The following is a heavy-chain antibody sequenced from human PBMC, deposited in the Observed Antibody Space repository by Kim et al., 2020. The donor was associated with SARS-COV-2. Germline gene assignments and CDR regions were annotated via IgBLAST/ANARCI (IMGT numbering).Heavy chain of an antibody. CDR2: ISSIGITI. J-gene: IGHJ6*02. CDR3: ARDPYSSSYNYYGMDV. V-gene: IGHV3-48*03. Sequence: GGSLRLSCAASGFTFSSYEMNWVRQAPAKGLEWVSYISSIGITIYYADSVKGRFTISRDNAKNSLYLQINSLRAEDTAVYYCARDPYSSSYNYYGMDVWGQGTTVTVSS. D-gene: IGHD6-13*01. CDR1: GFTFSSYE.